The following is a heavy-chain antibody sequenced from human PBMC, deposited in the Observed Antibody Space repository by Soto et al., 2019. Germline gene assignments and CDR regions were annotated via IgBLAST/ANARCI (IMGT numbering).Heavy chain of an antibody. CDR3: ARGEDLGNWFDP. Sequence: SETLSLTCTVSAGSVSSGNYYWSWIRQPPGKGLEWIGYIYYSGTTNYNPSLKRRVTISVDTSKNQFSLKLSSVTAADTAVYYCARGEDLGNWFDPWGQGALVTVSS. CDR1: AGSVSSGNYY. V-gene: IGHV4-61*01. J-gene: IGHJ5*02. CDR2: IYYSGTT.